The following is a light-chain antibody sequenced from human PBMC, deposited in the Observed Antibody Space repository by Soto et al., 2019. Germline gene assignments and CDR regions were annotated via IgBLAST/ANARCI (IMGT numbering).Light chain of an antibody. Sequence: QSMLTQPPSVSGAPGQRVTISCTGSSSNIGAGYDVHWYQQLPGTAPKLLIYGNSNRPSGVPDRFSGSKSGTSASLAITGLQAEDEADYYCQSYDSSLSASVVFGGGTKLTVL. CDR1: SSNIGAGYD. CDR2: GNS. CDR3: QSYDSSLSASVV. V-gene: IGLV1-40*01. J-gene: IGLJ2*01.